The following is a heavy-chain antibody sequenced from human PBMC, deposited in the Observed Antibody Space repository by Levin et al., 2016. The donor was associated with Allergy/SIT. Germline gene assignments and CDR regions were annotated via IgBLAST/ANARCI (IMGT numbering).Heavy chain of an antibody. D-gene: IGHD5-12*01. V-gene: IGHV3-30*18. CDR3: AKERAYFSGYDS. Sequence: GESLKISCAASGFTFSSYGMHWVRQAPGKGLEWVAVISPDGGLKIYADSVKGRFTISRDNPKNTLELQMNSLRAEDMAVYYCAKERAYFSGYDSWGQGTLVTVSS. CDR2: ISPDGGLK. J-gene: IGHJ5*02. CDR1: GFTFSSYG.